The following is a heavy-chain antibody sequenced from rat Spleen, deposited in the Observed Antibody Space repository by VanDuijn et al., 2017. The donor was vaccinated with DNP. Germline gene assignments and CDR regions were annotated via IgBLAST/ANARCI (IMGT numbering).Heavy chain of an antibody. J-gene: IGHJ3*01. CDR3: ARYRGASYYSSPYNWFAY. Sequence: QVQLKESGPGLVQPSQTLSLTCTVSGFSLTSFHVSWVRQPPGKGLEWMGVMWSDGDTSYNSALKSRLSISRDTSKSQVFLKMNSLQTEDTATYYCARYRGASYYSSPYNWFAYWGQGTLVTVSS. CDR1: GFSLTSFH. D-gene: IGHD1-2*01. CDR2: MWSDGDT. V-gene: IGHV2-32*01.